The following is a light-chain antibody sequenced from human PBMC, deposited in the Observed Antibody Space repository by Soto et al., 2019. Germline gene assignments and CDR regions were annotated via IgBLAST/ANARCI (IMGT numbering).Light chain of an antibody. Sequence: EIVMTQSPATLSMSPGERATLSCRASQSVSSNLAWYQQKPDQAPRLLIYGASTRATGIPARFSGSGSGTEFTLTISSLQSEDFAVYYCQQYNNWPPLTFGQGTRLEIK. CDR1: QSVSSN. CDR3: QQYNNWPPLT. J-gene: IGKJ5*01. CDR2: GAS. V-gene: IGKV3-15*01.